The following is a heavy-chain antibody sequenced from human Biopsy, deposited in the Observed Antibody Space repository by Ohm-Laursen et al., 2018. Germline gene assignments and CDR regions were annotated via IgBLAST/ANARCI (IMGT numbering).Heavy chain of an antibody. J-gene: IGHJ4*02. CDR3: ARNTGWYGGLYCFDY. CDR1: GYSFTSSY. Sequence: ASDTVSCQVYGYSFTSSYMRSARQPPGQGPGWLGMINPSGSTTSYPQLFQGRVTMTRDTSKSTVYMKLSSLRTADTAVYFCARNTGWYGGLYCFDYWGQGTLVTVSS. CDR2: INPSGSTT. V-gene: IGHV1-46*01. D-gene: IGHD6-19*01.